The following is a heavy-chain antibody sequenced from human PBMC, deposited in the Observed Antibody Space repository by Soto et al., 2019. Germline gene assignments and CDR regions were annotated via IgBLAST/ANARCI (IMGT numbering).Heavy chain of an antibody. D-gene: IGHD6-19*01. CDR2: ISYDGSNN. CDR1: GFTFSSYE. V-gene: IGHV3-30-3*01. J-gene: IGHJ5*02. CDR3: ARDLRIAVAGQRDP. Sequence: QVQLLESGGGVVQPCRSLRLSCAASGFTFSSYEMHWVRQAPGMGMEWGAVISYDGSNNYYADPVKGRFTISRDNSKNTLYLQMNSLRAEDTAVYYCARDLRIAVAGQRDPWGQGTLVPVSS.